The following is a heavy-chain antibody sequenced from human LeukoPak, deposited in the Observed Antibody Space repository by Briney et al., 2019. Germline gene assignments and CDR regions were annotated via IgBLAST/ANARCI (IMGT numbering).Heavy chain of an antibody. Sequence: ASVKVSCKASTYTFISYGFSWVRQAPGQGLEWMGWISAYNGNTNYAQKLQGRVTMTTDTSTSTAYMELRSLRSDDTAVYYCAKDATQLAYCGGDCSPEYFQHWGQGTLVTVSS. CDR2: ISAYNGNT. D-gene: IGHD2-21*02. CDR1: TYTFISYG. CDR3: AKDATQLAYCGGDCSPEYFQH. V-gene: IGHV1-18*01. J-gene: IGHJ1*01.